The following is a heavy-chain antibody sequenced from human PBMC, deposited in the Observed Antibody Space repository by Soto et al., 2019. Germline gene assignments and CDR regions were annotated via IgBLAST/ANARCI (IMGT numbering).Heavy chain of an antibody. CDR1: GFTFSSYG. Sequence: QVQLVESGGGVVQPGRSLRLSCAASGFTFSSYGMHWFRQAPGKGLEWVAVIWYDGSNKYYEDSVKGRFTISRDNSKNTLYLQMNSLRAEDTAVYYCAREIYGDYEGLDYWGQGTLVTVSS. CDR3: AREIYGDYEGLDY. CDR2: IWYDGSNK. D-gene: IGHD4-17*01. J-gene: IGHJ4*02. V-gene: IGHV3-33*01.